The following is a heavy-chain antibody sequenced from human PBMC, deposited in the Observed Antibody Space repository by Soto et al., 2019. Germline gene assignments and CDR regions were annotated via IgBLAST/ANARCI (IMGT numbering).Heavy chain of an antibody. V-gene: IGHV2-70*11. J-gene: IGHJ4*02. CDR3: ARILYSSGWYYFDY. CDR1: GFSLSTSGMC. D-gene: IGHD6-19*01. Sequence: SGPTLVKPTQTLTLTCTFSGFSLSTSGMCVSWIRQPPGKALEWLARIDWDDDKYYSTSLKTRLTISKDTSKNQVVLTMTNMDPVDTATYYCARILYSSGWYYFDYWGQGTLVTVSS. CDR2: IDWDDDK.